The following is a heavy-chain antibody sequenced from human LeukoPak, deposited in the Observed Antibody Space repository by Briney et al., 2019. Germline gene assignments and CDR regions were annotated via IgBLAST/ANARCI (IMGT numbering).Heavy chain of an antibody. CDR3: ARASPPGSPAYFDVFLGYYFDY. CDR2: IYYSGST. J-gene: IGHJ4*02. Sequence: PSETLSLTCTVSGGSISSGDYYWSWIRQPPGKGLEWIGYIYYSGSTYYNPSLKSRVTISVDTPKNQFSLKLSSVTAADTAVYYCARASPPGSPAYFDVFLGYYFDYWGQGTLVTVSS. D-gene: IGHD3-9*01. V-gene: IGHV4-30-4*01. CDR1: GGSISSGDYY.